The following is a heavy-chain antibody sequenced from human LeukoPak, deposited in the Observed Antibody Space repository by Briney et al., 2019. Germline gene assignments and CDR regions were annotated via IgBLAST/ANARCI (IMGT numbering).Heavy chain of an antibody. V-gene: IGHV4-4*07. J-gene: IGHJ2*01. CDR1: GGSISSYY. Sequence: SETLSLTCTVSGGSISSYYWSWIRQPAGKGLEWIGRTYTSGSTNYNPSLKSRVTMSVDTSKNQFSLKLSSVTAADTAVYYCARDYYGSGFLDWYFDLWGRGTLVTVSS. CDR3: ARDYYGSGFLDWYFDL. D-gene: IGHD3-10*01. CDR2: TYTSGST.